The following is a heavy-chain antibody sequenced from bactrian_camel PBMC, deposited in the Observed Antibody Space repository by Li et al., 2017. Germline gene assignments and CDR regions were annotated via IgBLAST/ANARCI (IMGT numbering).Heavy chain of an antibody. J-gene: IGHJ4*01. V-gene: IGHV3S1*01. D-gene: IGHD5*01. CDR3: AKSDGGPVN. CDR1: GFTFSSVW. CDR2: INSGAGGT. Sequence: HVQLVESGGGLVQPGGSLRLSCAGSGFTFSSVWMYWVRQAPGKGLEWVSGINSGAGGTFYADSVKGRFTISRDNAKNTLYLQLNSLKTEDTAMYYCAKSDGGPVNWGQGTQVTVS.